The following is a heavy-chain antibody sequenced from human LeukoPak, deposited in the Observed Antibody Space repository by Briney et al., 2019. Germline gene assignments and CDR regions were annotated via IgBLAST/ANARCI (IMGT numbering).Heavy chain of an antibody. D-gene: IGHD3-16*01. J-gene: IGHJ4*02. CDR3: ARRAGVYTHPYDY. Sequence: GGSLRLSCTVSGFTVSSNSTSWVREAPGKGLEWVSFIYSAGSTHYSDSVKGRFTISIDNSKNTLYLQMNSLRAEDTAVYYCARRAGVYTHPYDYWGQGTLVTVS. CDR2: IYSAGST. CDR1: GFTVSSNS. V-gene: IGHV3-53*01.